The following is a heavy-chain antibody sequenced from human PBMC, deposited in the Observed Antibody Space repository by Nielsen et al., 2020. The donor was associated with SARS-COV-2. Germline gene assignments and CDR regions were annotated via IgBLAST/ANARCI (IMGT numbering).Heavy chain of an antibody. CDR2: INSDGSST. CDR3: AKEVKEFGGVIVYNWFDP. Sequence: GGSLRLSCAASGFTFSSYWMHWVRQAPGKGLVWVSRINSDGSSTSYADSVKGRFTISRDNAKNSLYLQMNSLRAEDTALYYCAKEVKEFGGVIVYNWFDPWGQGTLVTVSS. J-gene: IGHJ5*02. CDR1: GFTFSSYW. V-gene: IGHV3-74*01. D-gene: IGHD3-16*02.